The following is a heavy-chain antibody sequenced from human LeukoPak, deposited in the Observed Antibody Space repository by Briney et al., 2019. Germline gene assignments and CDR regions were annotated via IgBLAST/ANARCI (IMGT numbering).Heavy chain of an antibody. D-gene: IGHD3-10*01. CDR2: IYYSGST. J-gene: IGHJ4*02. V-gene: IGHV4-59*01. CDR3: ARFPTRFLWFWDSGFDY. CDR1: GGSISSYY. Sequence: PSETLSLTCTVSGGSISSYYWSWIRQPPGKGLERIGYIYYSGSTNYNPSLKSRVTISVDTSKNQFSLKLSSVTAAYTAVYYCARFPTRFLWFWDSGFDYWGQGTLVTVSS.